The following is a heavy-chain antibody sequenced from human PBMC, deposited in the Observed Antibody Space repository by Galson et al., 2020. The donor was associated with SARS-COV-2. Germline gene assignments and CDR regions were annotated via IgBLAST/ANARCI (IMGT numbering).Heavy chain of an antibody. CDR3: AKELTTMYYYDSRGFDD. D-gene: IGHD3-22*01. J-gene: IGHJ4*02. V-gene: IGHV3-9*01. CDR1: GFTFDDYA. Sequence: TGGSLRLSCAASGFTFDDYAMHWVRQAPGKGLEWVSGISWNSGSIGYADSVKGRFTISRDNAKNSLYLQMNSLRAEDTALYYCAKELTTMYYYDSRGFDDWCQGSLVTVSS. CDR2: ISWNSGSI.